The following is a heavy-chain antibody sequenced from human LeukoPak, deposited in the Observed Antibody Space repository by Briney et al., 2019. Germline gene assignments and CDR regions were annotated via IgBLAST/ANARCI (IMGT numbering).Heavy chain of an antibody. D-gene: IGHD1-26*01. CDR1: GYTFTGYY. CDR2: ISPNSGGT. J-gene: IGHJ3*02. Sequence: GASVKVSCKASGYTFTGYYMHWVRQAPGQGLEWMGRISPNSGGTNYAQKFQGRVTMTRDTSISTAYMELSRLRSDDTAVYYCARDFIVGATINAFDIWGQGTMVTVSS. V-gene: IGHV1-2*06. CDR3: ARDFIVGATINAFDI.